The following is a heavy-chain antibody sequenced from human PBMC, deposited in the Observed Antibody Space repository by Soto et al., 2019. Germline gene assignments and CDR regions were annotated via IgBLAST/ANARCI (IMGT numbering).Heavy chain of an antibody. V-gene: IGHV3-21*01. CDR2: ISSSSSYI. CDR3: ARLGQRFLGWLSPQDDAFDI. D-gene: IGHD3-3*01. CDR1: GFTFSSYS. Sequence: EVQLVESGGGLVKPGGSLRLSCAASGFTFSSYSMNWVRQAPGKGLEWVSSISSSSSYIYYADSVKGRFTISRDNAENSLYQQMNSLGAEDTAVYYCARLGQRFLGWLSPQDDAFDIWGQGTMVTVSS. J-gene: IGHJ3*02.